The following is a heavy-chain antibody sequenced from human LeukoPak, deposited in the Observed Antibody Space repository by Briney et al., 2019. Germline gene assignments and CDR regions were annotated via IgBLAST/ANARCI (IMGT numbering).Heavy chain of an antibody. CDR1: GFTFSSYG. V-gene: IGHV3-30*02. D-gene: IGHD1-26*01. J-gene: IGHJ6*03. Sequence: GGSLRLSCAASGFTFSSYGMHWVRQAPGKGLEWVAFIRYDGSNKYYADSVKGRFTISRDNSKNTLYLQMNSLRAEDTAVYYCAKVDVVGATGTYYYYYYMDVWGKGTTVTVSS. CDR3: AKVDVVGATGTYYYYYYMDV. CDR2: IRYDGSNK.